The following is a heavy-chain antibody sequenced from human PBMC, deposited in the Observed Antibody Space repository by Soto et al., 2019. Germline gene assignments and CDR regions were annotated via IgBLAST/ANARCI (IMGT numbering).Heavy chain of an antibody. V-gene: IGHV1-3*01. J-gene: IGHJ4*02. CDR2: INAGNGNT. D-gene: IGHD3-10*01. CDR1: GYTFTSYA. CDR3: ARDKVTVRGVIQAHDYFDY. Sequence: QVQLVQSGAEVKKPGASVKVSCKASGYTFTSYAMHWVRQAPGQRLEWMGWINAGNGNTKYSQKFQGRVTITRDTSASTAYMELSSLRSEDTAVYYCARDKVTVRGVIQAHDYFDYWGQGTLVTVSS.